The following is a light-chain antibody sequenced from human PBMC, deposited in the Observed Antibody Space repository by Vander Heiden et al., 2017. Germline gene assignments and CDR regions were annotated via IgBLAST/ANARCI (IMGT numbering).Light chain of an antibody. CDR3: QVWDSSSDLLVV. CDR1: DTGRKG. Sequence: SYILTHPPSLSVAPGQTSMVTCGGTDTGRKGVDWYQQEPDEATWLVAHDDSDRASAIPERFSGSNSGNTATLTISRVEAGDEADYYCQVWDSSSDLLVVFGGGTKLTAL. J-gene: IGLJ2*01. V-gene: IGLV3-21*02. CDR2: DDS.